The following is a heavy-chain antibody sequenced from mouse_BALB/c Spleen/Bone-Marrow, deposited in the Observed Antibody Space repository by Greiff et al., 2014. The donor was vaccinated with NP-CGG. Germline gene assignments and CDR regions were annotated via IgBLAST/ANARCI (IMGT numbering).Heavy chain of an antibody. J-gene: IGHJ1*01. CDR2: IHPGSGDT. CDR1: GYAFSNYL. Sequence: QVQLKQSGAELVRPGTSVKGSCKASGYAFSNYLIEGVKQRPGQGLEWIGVIHPGSGDTNYNEKFKGKATLTADKSSSTAYMQLSSLTSDDSAVYFCARDWDWYFDVWGAGTTVTVSS. CDR3: ARDWDWYFDV. D-gene: IGHD4-1*01. V-gene: IGHV1-54*01.